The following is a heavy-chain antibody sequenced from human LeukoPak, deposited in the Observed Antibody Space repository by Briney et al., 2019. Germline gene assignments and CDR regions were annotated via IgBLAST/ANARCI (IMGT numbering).Heavy chain of an antibody. CDR3: ARHIDPGSSGYYLDAFDI. Sequence: SETLSLTCAVSGGSISSGGYSWSWIRQPPGKGLEWIGYIYHSGSTYYNPSLKSRVTISVDRSKNQFSLKLSSVTAADTAVYYCARHIDPGSSGYYLDAFDIWGQGTMVTVSS. J-gene: IGHJ3*02. V-gene: IGHV4-30-2*01. CDR1: GGSISSGGYS. D-gene: IGHD3-22*01. CDR2: IYHSGST.